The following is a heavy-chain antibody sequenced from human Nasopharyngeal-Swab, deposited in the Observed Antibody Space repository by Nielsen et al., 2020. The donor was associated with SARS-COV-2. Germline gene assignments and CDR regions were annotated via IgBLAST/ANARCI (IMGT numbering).Heavy chain of an antibody. CDR2: INHSGTT. D-gene: IGHD2-2*01. Sequence: SETLSLTCAVYGGSFSDYFWAWIRQPPGRGLGWIGEINHSGTTEYNPSLESRVNMSVDTSKNQFSLKLNFVTAADAAVYYCARVAIEVVSTSIYMDVLGKGTTVTVSS. V-gene: IGHV4-34*01. CDR3: ARVAIEVVSTSIYMDV. CDR1: GGSFSDYF. J-gene: IGHJ6*03.